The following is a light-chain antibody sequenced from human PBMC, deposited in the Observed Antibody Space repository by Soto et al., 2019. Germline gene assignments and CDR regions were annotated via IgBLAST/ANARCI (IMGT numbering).Light chain of an antibody. CDR1: SSNIGARFD. V-gene: IGLV1-40*01. CDR3: QSYDSSLAGFV. CDR2: VNT. J-gene: IGLJ1*01. Sequence: QAVVTQPPSVSGAPGQRVTISCTGSSSNIGARFDVHWYRHLPGTAPKLLISVNTNGPSGVADRFSGSKSGTSASLAIAGLRAEEEADYYCQSYDSSLAGFVFGTGTKVTVL.